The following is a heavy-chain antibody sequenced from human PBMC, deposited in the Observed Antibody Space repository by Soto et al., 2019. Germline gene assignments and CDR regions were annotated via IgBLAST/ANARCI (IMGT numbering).Heavy chain of an antibody. CDR3: ARTYYDILTGPEHFDY. J-gene: IGHJ4*02. Sequence: GESLKISCKGSGYSFTSYWIGWVRQMPGKGLEWMGIIYPGDSDTRYSPSFQGQVTISADKSISTAYLQWSSLKASDTAMYYCARTYYDILTGPEHFDYWGQGTLVTVSS. V-gene: IGHV5-51*01. D-gene: IGHD3-9*01. CDR2: IYPGDSDT. CDR1: GYSFTSYW.